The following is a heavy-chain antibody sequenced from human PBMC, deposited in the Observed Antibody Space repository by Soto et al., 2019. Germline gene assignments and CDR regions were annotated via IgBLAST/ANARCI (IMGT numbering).Heavy chain of an antibody. V-gene: IGHV3-33*01. CDR3: ARDRAAHYYYYGMDV. D-gene: IGHD6-6*01. J-gene: IGHJ6*02. Sequence: GGSLRLSCAASGFTFSSYGMHWVRQAPGKGLEWVAVIWYDGSNKYYADSVKGRFTISRDNSKNTLYLQMNSLRAEDTAVYYCARDRAAHYYYYGMDVWGQGTTVTVSS. CDR2: IWYDGSNK. CDR1: GFTFSSYG.